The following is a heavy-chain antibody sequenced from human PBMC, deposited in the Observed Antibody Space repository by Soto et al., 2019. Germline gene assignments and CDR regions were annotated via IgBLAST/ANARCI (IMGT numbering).Heavy chain of an antibody. J-gene: IGHJ4*02. CDR1: GGTFSSYA. D-gene: IGHD7-27*01. Sequence: SVKVSFKACGGTFSSYAISWLRQAPGQGLEWMGGIIPIFGTANYAQKFQGRVTITADESTSTAYMELSSLRSEDTAVYYCARDGALTGYDYWGQGTLVTVSS. CDR3: ARDGALTGYDY. V-gene: IGHV1-69*13. CDR2: IIPIFGTA.